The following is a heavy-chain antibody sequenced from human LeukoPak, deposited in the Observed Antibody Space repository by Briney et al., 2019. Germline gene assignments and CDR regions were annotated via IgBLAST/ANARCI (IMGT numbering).Heavy chain of an antibody. CDR1: GATVSSNY. D-gene: IGHD3-16*01. V-gene: IGHV3-53*01. J-gene: IGHJ4*02. Sequence: GGSLRLSCEVSGATVSSNYMIWVRQAPGKGLEWLSIIYPGGTTHYAESVKGRFSISRDDSKNTLYFQMDNLRVDDTALYWCARGSMFGAPDFWGQGTRVTVSS. CDR3: ARGSMFGAPDF. CDR2: IYPGGTT.